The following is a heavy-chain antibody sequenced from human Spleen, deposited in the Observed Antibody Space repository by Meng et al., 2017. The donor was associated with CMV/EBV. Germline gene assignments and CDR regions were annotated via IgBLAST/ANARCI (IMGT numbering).Heavy chain of an antibody. CDR3: AMASLQYFFDS. V-gene: IGHV1-2*02. Sequence: ASVKVSCKAFGYSFTGQYLHWVRQAPGQGLEWMGWINPTTGGTSYAQRFQGRVIMTGDTSISTAYMDLRRLRSDDTAIYYCAMASLQYFFDSWGQGTLVTVSS. CDR2: INPTTGGT. J-gene: IGHJ5*01. CDR1: GYSFTGQY. D-gene: IGHD4-11*01.